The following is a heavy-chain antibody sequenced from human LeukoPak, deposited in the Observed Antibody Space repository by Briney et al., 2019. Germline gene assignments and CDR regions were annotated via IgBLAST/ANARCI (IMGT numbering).Heavy chain of an antibody. CDR1: GGSISSGSYY. CDR3: ARSDIVGAADY. D-gene: IGHD5-12*01. V-gene: IGHV4-61*02. CDR2: IYTSGST. J-gene: IGHJ4*02. Sequence: SQTLSLTCTVSGGSISSGSYYWSWIRQPAGKGLEWIGRIYTSGSTNYNPSLKSRVTMSVDTSKNQFSLKLSSVTAADTAVYYCARSDIVGAADYWGQGTLVTVSS.